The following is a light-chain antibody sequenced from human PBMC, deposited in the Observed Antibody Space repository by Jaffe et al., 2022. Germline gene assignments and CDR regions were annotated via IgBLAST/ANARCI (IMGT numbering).Light chain of an antibody. Sequence: EIVLTQSPVTLSLSPGERATLSCRASQTVRRYLAWYQQKPGQAPRLLIYDASSRATGIPARFSGSGSGTDFTLTISSLEPEDFAVYYCQQRSDWPLTFGGGTKVEIK. V-gene: IGKV3-11*01. CDR2: DAS. CDR1: QTVRRY. CDR3: QQRSDWPLT. J-gene: IGKJ4*01.